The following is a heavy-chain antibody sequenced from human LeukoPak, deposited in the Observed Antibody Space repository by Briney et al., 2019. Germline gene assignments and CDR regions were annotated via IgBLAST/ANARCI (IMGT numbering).Heavy chain of an antibody. J-gene: IGHJ4*02. V-gene: IGHV3-30*04. Sequence: GGSLRLSCAASGFTFSSYAMHWVRQAPGKGLEWVAVISYDGSNKYYADSVKGRFTISRDNSKNTLYLQMNSLRAEDTAVYYCARDFPRIGSGSYYNRLEYWGQGTLVTVSS. CDR1: GFTFSSYA. CDR3: ARDFPRIGSGSYYNRLEY. CDR2: ISYDGSNK. D-gene: IGHD3-10*01.